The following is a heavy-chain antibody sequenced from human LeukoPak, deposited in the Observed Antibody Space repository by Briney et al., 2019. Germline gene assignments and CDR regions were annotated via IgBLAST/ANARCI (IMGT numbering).Heavy chain of an antibody. Sequence: QAGGSLRLSCAASGFTFSSYWMHWVRQTPGKGLVWPSRINSDGSSTNYADSVKGRFTISRDNANSTLFLQMTSLTADDTAVYYCARESPSCSRCFQHWGQGALVSVSS. CDR3: ARESPSCSRCFQH. V-gene: IGHV3-74*01. J-gene: IGHJ1*01. D-gene: IGHD2-2*01. CDR2: INSDGSST. CDR1: GFTFSSYW.